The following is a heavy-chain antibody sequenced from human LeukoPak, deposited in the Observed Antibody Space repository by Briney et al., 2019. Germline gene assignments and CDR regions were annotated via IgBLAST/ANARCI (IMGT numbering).Heavy chain of an antibody. CDR3: ARDRGDYVWGSYRFDAFDI. D-gene: IGHD3-16*02. CDR2: INHSGST. J-gene: IGHJ3*02. Sequence: KPSETLSLTCAVYGGSFSGYYWSWIRQPPGKGLEWIGEINHSGSTNYNPSLKSRVTISVDTSKNQFSLKLSSVTAADTAVYYCARDRGDYVWGSYRFDAFDIWGQGTMVTVSS. V-gene: IGHV4-34*01. CDR1: GGSFSGYY.